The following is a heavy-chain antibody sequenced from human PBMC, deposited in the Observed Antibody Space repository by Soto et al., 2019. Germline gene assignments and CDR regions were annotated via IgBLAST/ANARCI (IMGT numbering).Heavy chain of an antibody. CDR2: INPSGGST. V-gene: IGHV1-46*01. J-gene: IGHJ4*02. D-gene: IGHD1-20*01. CDR1: GYTFTSYY. Sequence: ASVKVSCKASGYTFTSYYMRWVRQAPGQGLEWMGIINPSGGSTSYAQKFQGRVTMTRDTSTSTVYMELSSLRSEDTAVYYCARDRRSITGTTAFDYWGQGTLVTVSS. CDR3: ARDRRSITGTTAFDY.